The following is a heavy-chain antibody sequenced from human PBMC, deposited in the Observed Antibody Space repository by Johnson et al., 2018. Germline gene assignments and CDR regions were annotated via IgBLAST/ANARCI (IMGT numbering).Heavy chain of an antibody. Sequence: VQLVQSGGGVVQPGRSLRLSCAASGFTFSSYAMHWVRQAPGKGLEWVSSISSSSSYIYYADSVKGRFTISRDNAKNSLYLQINSLRAEDTAVYYCAREPGDYWGQGTLVTVSS. CDR2: ISSSSSYI. CDR3: AREPGDY. V-gene: IGHV3-21*01. CDR1: GFTFSSYA. J-gene: IGHJ4*02.